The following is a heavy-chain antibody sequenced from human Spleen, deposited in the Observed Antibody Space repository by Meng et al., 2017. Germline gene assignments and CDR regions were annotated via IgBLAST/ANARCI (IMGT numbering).Heavy chain of an antibody. J-gene: IGHJ4*02. CDR3: ATSIDAGGTD. V-gene: IGHV3-23*01. D-gene: IGHD6-13*01. Sequence: GGSLRLSCAASGFTFSSFAMSWVRQAPGKGLEWVSAISGSGGSTYYADSVKGRFTVSRDNSKNTLYLQMNSLRAEDTAVYYCATSIDAGGTDWGQGTLVTVSS. CDR2: ISGSGGST. CDR1: GFTFSSFA.